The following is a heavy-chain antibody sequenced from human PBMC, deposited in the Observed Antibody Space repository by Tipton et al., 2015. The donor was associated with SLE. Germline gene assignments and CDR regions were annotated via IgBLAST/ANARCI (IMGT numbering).Heavy chain of an antibody. J-gene: IGHJ4*02. Sequence: GSLRLSCVASGFSFSTFAMSWVRQAPGKGLECVSDVSGSGTTTDYADSAKGRFTVSRDNSRNTLYLQMKSLRVEDTAVYYCAKNPTNYYGSGSSHFDSWGRGTLVTVSS. CDR2: VSGSGTTT. CDR1: GFSFSTFA. D-gene: IGHD3-10*01. CDR3: AKNPTNYYGSGSSHFDS. V-gene: IGHV3-23*01.